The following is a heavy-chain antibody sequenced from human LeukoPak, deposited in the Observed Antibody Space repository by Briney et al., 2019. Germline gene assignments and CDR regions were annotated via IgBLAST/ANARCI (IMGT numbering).Heavy chain of an antibody. CDR1: GFTFSSYE. V-gene: IGHV3-48*03. CDR2: ISSSGSTI. J-gene: IGHJ6*04. Sequence: PGGSLRLSCAASGFTFSSYEMNWVRQAPGKGREWVSYISSSGSTIYYADSVKGRFTTSRDNAKNSLYLQMNSLRAEDTAVYYCAELGITMIGGVWGKGTTVTISS. D-gene: IGHD3-10*02. CDR3: AELGITMIGGV.